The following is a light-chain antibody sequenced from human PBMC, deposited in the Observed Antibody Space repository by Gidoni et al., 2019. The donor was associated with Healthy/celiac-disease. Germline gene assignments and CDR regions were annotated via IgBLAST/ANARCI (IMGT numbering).Light chain of an antibody. Sequence: DIHMTQSPFSLSASVGDRVTITCRACQCISSYLNWDQQKPGTAPKLLIYAASSLQSGVPSSFSGGGAGTEVTLTISSLQPEDYATYYCQQRYNTPPNTFXXXTKLEIK. J-gene: IGKJ2*01. V-gene: IGKV1-39*01. CDR3: QQRYNTPPNT. CDR2: AAS. CDR1: QCISSY.